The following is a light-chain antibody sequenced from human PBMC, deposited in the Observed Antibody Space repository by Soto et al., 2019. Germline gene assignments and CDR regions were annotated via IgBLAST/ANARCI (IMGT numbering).Light chain of an antibody. Sequence: EIVLTQSPGTLSLSPGERATLSCRASQSVSSSYLAWYQQKPGQPPRLLIFDASSRATGIPDRFSGSGYGTDFTLTISSLEPEDVAVYYCQQFGRSPPSWTFGQGTKVEIK. CDR1: QSVSSSY. CDR3: QQFGRSPPSWT. J-gene: IGKJ1*01. CDR2: DAS. V-gene: IGKV3-20*01.